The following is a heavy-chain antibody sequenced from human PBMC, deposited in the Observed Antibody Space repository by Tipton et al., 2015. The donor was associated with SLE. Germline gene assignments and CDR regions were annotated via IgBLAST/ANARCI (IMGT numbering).Heavy chain of an antibody. CDR1: GGSFSGYH. CDR2: IYDSGTT. V-gene: IGHV4-59*01. D-gene: IGHD1-26*01. Sequence: TLSLTCTVSGGSFSGYHWNWIRQPPGKGLEWIGYIYDSGTTNFNPSLKSRAIISEDTSKNQFSLKLSSVTAADTAVYYCARDRLGGPFDSWGQGTLVTVSS. CDR3: ARDRLGGPFDS. J-gene: IGHJ4*02.